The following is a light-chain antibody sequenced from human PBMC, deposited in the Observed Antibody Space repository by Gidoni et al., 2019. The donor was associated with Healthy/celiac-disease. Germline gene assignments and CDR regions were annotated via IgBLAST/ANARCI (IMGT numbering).Light chain of an antibody. V-gene: IGKV4-1*01. J-gene: IGKJ4*01. CDR2: WAS. Sequence: DIVMTQSPDSLAVSLGERATINCKFSQSVLYRSNNKNYLAWYQQKPGQPPKLLIYWASTRESGVPDRFSGSWSGTDFTLTISSLQAEDVAVYYCQQYYSTPPLTFGGGTKVEIK. CDR1: QSVLYRSNNKNY. CDR3: QQYYSTPPLT.